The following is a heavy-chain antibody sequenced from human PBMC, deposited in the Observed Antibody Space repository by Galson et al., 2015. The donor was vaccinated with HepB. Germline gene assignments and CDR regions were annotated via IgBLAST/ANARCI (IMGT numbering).Heavy chain of an antibody. V-gene: IGHV3-33*01. J-gene: IGHJ5*02. CDR2: IWYDGSNK. Sequence: SLRLSCAASGFTFSSYGMHWVHQAPGKGLEWVAVIWYDGSNKYYADSVKGRFTISRDNSKNTLYLQMNSLRAEDTAVYYCARIPIWFGAAMGGWFDPWGQGTLVTVSS. CDR1: GFTFSSYG. CDR3: ARIPIWFGAAMGGWFDP. D-gene: IGHD3-10*01.